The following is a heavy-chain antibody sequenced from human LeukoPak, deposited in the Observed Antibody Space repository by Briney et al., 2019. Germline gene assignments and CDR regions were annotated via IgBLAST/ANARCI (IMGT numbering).Heavy chain of an antibody. CDR3: ATDPSDY. Sequence: AGGSLRLSCAASGFTFSSYGMHWVRQAPGKGLEWVAFIRYDGSNKYYADSVKGRFAISRDNSKNTLYLQMNSLRAEDTAVYYCATDPSDYWGQGTLVTVSS. CDR2: IRYDGSNK. V-gene: IGHV3-30*02. J-gene: IGHJ4*02. CDR1: GFTFSSYG.